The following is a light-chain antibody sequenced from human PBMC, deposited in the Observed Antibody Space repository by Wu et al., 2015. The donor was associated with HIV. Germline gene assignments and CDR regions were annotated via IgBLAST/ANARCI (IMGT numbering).Light chain of an antibody. CDR3: QQYGSSPSIT. Sequence: EVVMAQSPATLSVSPGESATLSCRASQSVNTKLAWYQQKPGQAPRLLIYTASTRATGIPDRFSGSGSGTDFTLTISRLEPEDFAVYYCQQYGSSPSITFGQGTRLDI. V-gene: IGKV3-20*01. CDR1: QSVNTK. CDR2: TAS. J-gene: IGKJ5*01.